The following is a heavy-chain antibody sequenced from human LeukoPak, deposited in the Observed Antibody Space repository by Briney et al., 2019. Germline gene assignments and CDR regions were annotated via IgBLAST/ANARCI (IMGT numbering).Heavy chain of an antibody. J-gene: IGHJ1*01. CDR3: ASLTYYFDSSGYYPGYFQH. CDR1: GFTFRNYW. D-gene: IGHD3-22*01. Sequence: PGGSLRLSCEGYGFTFRNYWMNWVGQAPGKGLEWVANIKQDGSENYYVDSVKGRFSISRDNAKNSLYLQMNSLRAEDTAVYYCASLTYYFDSSGYYPGYFQHWGQGTLVTVSS. CDR2: IKQDGSEN. V-gene: IGHV3-7*05.